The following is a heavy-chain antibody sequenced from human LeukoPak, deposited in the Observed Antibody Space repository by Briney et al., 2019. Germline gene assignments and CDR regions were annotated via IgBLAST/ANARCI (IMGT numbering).Heavy chain of an antibody. J-gene: IGHJ6*03. CDR2: IYISGNT. Sequence: PSQTLSLTCTVSGGSISTGSYCWSWIRQPAGKGLEWIGHIYISGNTNYNPSLKSRVTISVDTSKNQFSLKLSSVTAADTAVYYCARGTYYYYYYMDVWGKGTTVTISS. V-gene: IGHV4-61*09. D-gene: IGHD2-2*01. CDR3: ARGTYYYYYYMDV. CDR1: GGSISTGSYC.